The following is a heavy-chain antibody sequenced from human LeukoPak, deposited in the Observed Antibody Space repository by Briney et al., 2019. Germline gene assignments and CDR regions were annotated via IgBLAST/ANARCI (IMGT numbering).Heavy chain of an antibody. CDR1: GFTFRNYA. D-gene: IGHD3-10*01. CDR2: MSYDGSKK. V-gene: IGHV3-30*03. J-gene: IGHJ4*02. Sequence: GGSLRLSCGASGFTFRNYAMHWVRQAPGKGLEWVAVMSYDGSKKEYAESVRGRFTISRDNSKSTLFLQMSSLRREDTALYFCARGRDYYGSGTYFAVADYWGQGTLVTVSS. CDR3: ARGRDYYGSGTYFAVADY.